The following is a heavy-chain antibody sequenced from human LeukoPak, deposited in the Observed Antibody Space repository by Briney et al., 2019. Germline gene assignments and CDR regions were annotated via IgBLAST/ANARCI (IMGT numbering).Heavy chain of an antibody. Sequence: QPGGSLRLSCAASGFTFSSYAIYWVRQAPGKGLEWVAALSSDGINKHYADSVKGRPTISRDNSKNTVYLQMSSLRAEDTALYYCARARSSTNSQNYYYFYGMDVWGQGTTVAV. CDR2: LSSDGINK. D-gene: IGHD2-2*01. CDR1: GFTFSSYA. V-gene: IGHV3-30-3*01. CDR3: ARARSSTNSQNYYYFYGMDV. J-gene: IGHJ6*02.